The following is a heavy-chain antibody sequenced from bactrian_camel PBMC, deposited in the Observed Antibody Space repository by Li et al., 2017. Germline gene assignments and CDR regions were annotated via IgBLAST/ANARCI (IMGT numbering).Heavy chain of an antibody. V-gene: IGHV3S7*01. Sequence: HVQLVESGGGLVQPGGSLRLSCAASGFKFSVADMSWVRQAPGKGLEWVSIISKDGEDVQYADSVKGRFTISRDNAKNTVYLHLNSLKTEDMAVYYCARHVWYAGTLYYLFGYSGQGTQVTVS. CDR1: GFKFSVAD. J-gene: IGHJ6*01. CDR3: ARHVWYAGTLYYLFGY. D-gene: IGHD6*01. CDR2: ISKDGEDV.